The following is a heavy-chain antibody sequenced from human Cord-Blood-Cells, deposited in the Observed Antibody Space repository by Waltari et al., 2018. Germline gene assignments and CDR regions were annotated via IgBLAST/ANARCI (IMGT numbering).Heavy chain of an antibody. D-gene: IGHD7-27*01. Sequence: VQRVQAGAAAKQPGSSVKVSCKASGGTFSSYAISRVRQAPGQGLEWMGGIIPIFGTANYAQKFQGRVTITADESTSTAYMELSSLRSEDTAVYYCARYWGSHFDYWGQGTLVTVSS. V-gene: IGHV1-69*01. CDR1: GGTFSSYA. J-gene: IGHJ4*02. CDR2: IIPIFGTA. CDR3: ARYWGSHFDY.